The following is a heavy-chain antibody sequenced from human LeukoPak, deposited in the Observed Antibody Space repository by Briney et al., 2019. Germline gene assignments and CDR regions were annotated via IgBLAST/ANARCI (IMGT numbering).Heavy chain of an antibody. J-gene: IGHJ6*03. CDR1: GGTFSSYA. D-gene: IGHD3-3*01. V-gene: IGHV1-69*05. Sequence: SVKVSCKTSGGTFSSYAISWVRQAPGQGLEWMGGIIPIFGTANYAQKFQGRVTITMDKSTSTAYMELSSLRSEDTAVYYCATAPSAIYYYYMDVWGKGTTVTVSS. CDR3: ATAPSAIYYYYMDV. CDR2: IIPIFGTA.